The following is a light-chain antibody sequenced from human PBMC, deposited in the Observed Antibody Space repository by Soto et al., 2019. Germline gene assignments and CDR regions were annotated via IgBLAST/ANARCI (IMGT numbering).Light chain of an antibody. CDR3: QQRSNWPPIT. Sequence: EIVLPQSPATLSLSPGERATLSCRASQSVSSYLAWYQQKPGQAPRLLIYDASNGATGIPARFSGSGSGTDFTLTISSLEPEDFAVYYCQQRSNWPPITFGQGTRLEIK. V-gene: IGKV3-11*01. CDR1: QSVSSY. CDR2: DAS. J-gene: IGKJ5*01.